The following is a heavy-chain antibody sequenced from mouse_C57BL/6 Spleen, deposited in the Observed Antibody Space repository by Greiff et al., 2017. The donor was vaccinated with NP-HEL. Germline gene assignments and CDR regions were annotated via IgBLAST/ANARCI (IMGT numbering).Heavy chain of an antibody. D-gene: IGHD1-1*01. CDR1: GFTFSSYA. Sequence: EVQGVESGGGLVKPGGSLKLSCAASGFTFSSYAMSWVRQTPEKRLEWVATISDGGSYTYYPDNVKGRFTISRDNAKNNLYLQMSHLKSEDTAMYYCARGGYYYGSRYYFDYWGQGTTLTVSS. CDR3: ARGGYYYGSRYYFDY. J-gene: IGHJ2*01. CDR2: ISDGGSYT. V-gene: IGHV5-4*01.